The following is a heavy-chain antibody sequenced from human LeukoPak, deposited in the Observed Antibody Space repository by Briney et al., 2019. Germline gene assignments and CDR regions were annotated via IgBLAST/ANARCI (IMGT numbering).Heavy chain of an antibody. Sequence: PGGSLRLSCAASGFTFCSYVMLWVRQAPGKGLVWVAAVSHYGSYKCYSDSVKGRFTISRDSSKNTLDLQMDSLRTEDTAVYYCAKVIAQQLVREEFDYWGQGTLVSVSS. CDR2: VSHYGSYK. J-gene: IGHJ4*02. V-gene: IGHV3-30*18. CDR3: AKVIAQQLVREEFDY. D-gene: IGHD6-13*01. CDR1: GFTFCSYV.